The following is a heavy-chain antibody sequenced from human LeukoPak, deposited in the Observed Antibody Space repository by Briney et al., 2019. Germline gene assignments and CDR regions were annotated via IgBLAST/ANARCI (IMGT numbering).Heavy chain of an antibody. J-gene: IGHJ5*02. CDR2: IKQDGSEK. Sequence: GGSLRLSCAASGFTFSSYRMSWVRQAPGKGLEWVANIKQDGSEKYYVDSVKGRFTISRDNAKNSLYLQMNSLRAEDTAVYYCAKEARSPLNWFDPWGQGTLVTVSS. V-gene: IGHV3-7*01. CDR1: GFTFSSYR. D-gene: IGHD6-6*01. CDR3: AKEARSPLNWFDP.